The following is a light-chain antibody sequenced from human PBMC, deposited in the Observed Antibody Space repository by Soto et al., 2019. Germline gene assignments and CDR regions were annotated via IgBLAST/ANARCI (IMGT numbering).Light chain of an antibody. Sequence: QSALTQPASVSGSPGQSITISCTGTISDVGTYNLVSWYQQHPGKAPKLIIYEGIKRPSGVSNRFSGSKSGNTASLTVSGLQAEDEADYFCCSYAGSSTFWVFGGGTKLTVL. CDR2: EGI. J-gene: IGLJ3*02. V-gene: IGLV2-23*01. CDR1: ISDVGTYNL. CDR3: CSYAGSSTFWV.